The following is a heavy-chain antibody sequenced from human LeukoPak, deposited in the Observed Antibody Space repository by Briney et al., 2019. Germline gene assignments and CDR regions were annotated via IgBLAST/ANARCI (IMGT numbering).Heavy chain of an antibody. Sequence: GGSLRLPCAASGFTFSSYAMHWVRQAPGKGLEWVAVISYDGSNKYYADSVKGRFTISRDNSKNTLYLQMNSLRAEDTAVYYCAKFSDIVVVPAAEFDYWGQGTLVTVSS. D-gene: IGHD2-2*01. CDR1: GFTFSSYA. J-gene: IGHJ4*02. CDR3: AKFSDIVVVPAAEFDY. CDR2: ISYDGSNK. V-gene: IGHV3-30-3*02.